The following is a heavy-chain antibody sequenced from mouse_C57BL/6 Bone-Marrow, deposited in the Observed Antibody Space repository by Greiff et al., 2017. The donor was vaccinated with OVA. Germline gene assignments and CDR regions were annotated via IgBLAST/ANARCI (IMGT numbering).Heavy chain of an antibody. CDR3: TTDVYFFAY. CDR1: GFNIKDDY. CDR2: IDPENGDT. D-gene: IGHD2-3*01. Sequence: EVQLQQSGAELVRPGASVKLSCTASGFNIKDDYMHWVKQRPEQGLEWIGWIDPENGDTEYASKFQGKATITADTSSNTAYLQLSSLTSEDTAVYYCTTDVYFFAYWGQGTLVTVSA. J-gene: IGHJ3*01. V-gene: IGHV14-4*01.